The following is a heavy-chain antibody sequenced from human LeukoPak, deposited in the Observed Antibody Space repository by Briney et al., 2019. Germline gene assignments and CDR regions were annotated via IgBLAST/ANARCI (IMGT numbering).Heavy chain of an antibody. D-gene: IGHD2-15*01. CDR1: GFTFSSYA. J-gene: IGHJ4*02. V-gene: IGHV3-23*01. CDR2: INSSGGRT. CDR3: ARDGGTYCSGGSCYSLPFDY. Sequence: GGSLRLSCAASGFTFSSYAMSWVRQAPGKGPEWVSSINSSGGRTYYADSVKGRFTISRDNSKNTLYLQMNSLRAEDTAVYYCARDGGTYCSGGSCYSLPFDYWGQGTLVTVSS.